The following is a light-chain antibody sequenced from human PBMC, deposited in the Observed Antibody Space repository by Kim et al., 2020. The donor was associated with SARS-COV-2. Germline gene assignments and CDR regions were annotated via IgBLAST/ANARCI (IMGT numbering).Light chain of an antibody. CDR1: SIYVGCYNH. V-gene: IGLV2-14*03. CDR2: DVS. Sequence: GQSILISWTGTSIYVGCYNHVSWYQQHPGKATKLMIYDVSNRPSGVSNRFSGSKSGNTASLTISGLQAEYEADYYCSSYTSSSTKVFGGGTQLTVL. J-gene: IGLJ2*01. CDR3: SSYTSSSTKV.